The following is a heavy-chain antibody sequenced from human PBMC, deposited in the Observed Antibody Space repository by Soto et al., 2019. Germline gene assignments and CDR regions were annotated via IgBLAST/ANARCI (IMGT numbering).Heavy chain of an antibody. CDR3: ARVRDIVGADPPDASDI. Sequence: SVKVSCKASGGTFSSCGISWVRQAPGRGREWMGGIIPICGTANYAQKVQGRVTITADESTSTAYMELSSLRSEDTAVYYCARVRDIVGADPPDASDIWGQGTMVTVSS. V-gene: IGHV1-69*13. J-gene: IGHJ3*02. D-gene: IGHD1-26*01. CDR1: GGTFSSCG. CDR2: IIPICGTA.